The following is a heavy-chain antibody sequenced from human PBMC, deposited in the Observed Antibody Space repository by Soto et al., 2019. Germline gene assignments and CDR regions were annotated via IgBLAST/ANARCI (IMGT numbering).Heavy chain of an antibody. D-gene: IGHD6-6*01. J-gene: IGHJ4*02. CDR1: GYTFTSYG. V-gene: IGHV1-18*01. CDR2: ISAYNGNT. CDR3: ARAISSIAARPSDY. Sequence: VASVKVSCKASGYTFTSYGISWVRQAPGQGLEWMGWISAYNGNTNYAQKLQGRVTMTTDTSTSTAYMELRSLRSDDTAVYYCARAISSIAARPSDYWGQGTLVTVSS.